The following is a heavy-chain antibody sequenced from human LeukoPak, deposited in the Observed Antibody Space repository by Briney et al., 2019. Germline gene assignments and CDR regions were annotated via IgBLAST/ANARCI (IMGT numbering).Heavy chain of an antibody. V-gene: IGHV3-74*01. CDR1: GITFSSYW. J-gene: IGHJ3*02. Sequence: GGSLRLSCAASGITFSSYWMHWVRQAPGKGLVWVSRINGDGSSTTYADSVQGRFTISRDNAKNTLHLQMNSLRAEDTAVYYCAREKHDAFDIWGEGTMVTVSS. CDR2: INGDGSST. CDR3: AREKHDAFDI.